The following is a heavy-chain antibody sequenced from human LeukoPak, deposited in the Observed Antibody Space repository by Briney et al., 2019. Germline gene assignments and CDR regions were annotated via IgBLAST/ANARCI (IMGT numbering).Heavy chain of an antibody. CDR1: GYSINSGNYY. D-gene: IGHD1-26*01. CDR3: ARLGNSGSYVEN. CDR2: IYYSGNI. J-gene: IGHJ4*02. V-gene: IGHV4-39*07. Sequence: SQTLSLTCTVSGYSINSGNYYWGWIRQPPGKGLEWIGTIYYSGNIYYKPSLTSRVTISIDTSKNDFSLKVTSLTAADTAIYSCARLGNSGSYVENWGQGTLVTVSS.